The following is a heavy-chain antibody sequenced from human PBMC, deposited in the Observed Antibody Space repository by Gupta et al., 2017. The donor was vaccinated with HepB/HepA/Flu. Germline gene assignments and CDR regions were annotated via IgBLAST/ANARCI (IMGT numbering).Heavy chain of an antibody. CDR1: GFPVSSNY. Sequence: EVQLLESGGVLVQPGGSLRLSCAASGFPVSSNYMSWVRQAPGKGLEWVSVIYGGGRTYYADSVKGRFTISRDNSNNTLYLQMSSLRAEDTAVYYCTRDRNWAIAYWGQGTLVTVSS. V-gene: IGHV3-66*01. CDR3: TRDRNWAIAY. D-gene: IGHD7-27*01. CDR2: IYGGGRT. J-gene: IGHJ4*02.